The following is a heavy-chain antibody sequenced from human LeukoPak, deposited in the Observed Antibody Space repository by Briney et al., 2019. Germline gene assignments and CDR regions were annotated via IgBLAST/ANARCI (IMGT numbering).Heavy chain of an antibody. CDR3: ARPKRGDSTSWYVDF. V-gene: IGHV4-39*07. Sequence: PSETLSLTCTVSGGSISSGAYYWSWIRQPPGKGLEWIGNIYYSGSTYYNPSLKSRITISVDTSKNQFSLKLSSVTAADTAVYFCARPKRGDSTSWYVDFWGQGTLVTVSS. J-gene: IGHJ4*02. CDR2: IYYSGST. D-gene: IGHD6-13*01. CDR1: GGSISSGAYY.